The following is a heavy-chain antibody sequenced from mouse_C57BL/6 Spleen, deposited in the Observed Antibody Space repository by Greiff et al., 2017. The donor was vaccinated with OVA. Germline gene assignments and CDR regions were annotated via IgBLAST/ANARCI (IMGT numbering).Heavy chain of an antibody. J-gene: IGHJ2*01. V-gene: IGHV1-19*01. D-gene: IGHD2-4*01. CDR2: INPYNGGT. CDR3: ARSPYYDYDGDYFDY. CDR1: GYTFTDYY. Sequence: EVQLQQSGPVLVKPGASVKMSCKASGYTFTDYYMNWVKQSHGKSLEWIGVINPYNGGTSYNQKFKGKATLTVDKSSSTAYMELNSLTSEDSAVYYCARSPYYDYDGDYFDYWGQGTTLTVSS.